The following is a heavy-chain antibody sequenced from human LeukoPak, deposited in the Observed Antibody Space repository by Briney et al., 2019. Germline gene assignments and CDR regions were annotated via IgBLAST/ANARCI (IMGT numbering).Heavy chain of an antibody. CDR1: GYIFSNFG. CDR2: ITSSGGNT. CDR3: ARVRWDEYYYYYYYMDV. Sequence: GGSLRLSCTASGYIFSNFGISWVRQAPGKGLEWVSTITSSGGNTYYAETVKGRFTISRDNAKNSLYLQMNSLRAEDTAVYYCARVRWDEYYYYYYYMDVWGKGTTVTVSS. D-gene: IGHD1-26*01. V-gene: IGHV3-21*01. J-gene: IGHJ6*03.